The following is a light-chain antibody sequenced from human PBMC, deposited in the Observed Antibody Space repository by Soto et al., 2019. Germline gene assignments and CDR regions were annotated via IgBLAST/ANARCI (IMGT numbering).Light chain of an antibody. V-gene: IGKV3D-20*01. Sequence: EIVLTQSPATLSLSPGERATLSCGASQSVSSRYLAWYQQKPGLAPRLLIYDASSRAPGIPDRFSGSGSGTDFTLTISRLEPEDFAVYYCQQYGSSPPVTFGQGTRLEIK. CDR1: QSVSSRY. J-gene: IGKJ5*01. CDR2: DAS. CDR3: QQYGSSPPVT.